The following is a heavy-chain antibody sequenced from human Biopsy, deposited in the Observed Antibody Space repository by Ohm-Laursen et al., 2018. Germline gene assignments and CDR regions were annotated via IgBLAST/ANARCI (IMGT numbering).Heavy chain of an antibody. D-gene: IGHD3-22*01. V-gene: IGHV4-34*01. CDR2: INHSGRT. CDR3: VRGVDYYDPYHYYALDV. Sequence: TLSLTCAVYGESFNGYYWSWIRQTPGKGLEWNGEINHSGRTNYNPSLKSRVTISVDTSKNQFSLKVMSVTAADTAVYYCVRGVDYYDPYHYYALDVWGQGTTVTVSS. CDR1: GESFNGYY. J-gene: IGHJ6*02.